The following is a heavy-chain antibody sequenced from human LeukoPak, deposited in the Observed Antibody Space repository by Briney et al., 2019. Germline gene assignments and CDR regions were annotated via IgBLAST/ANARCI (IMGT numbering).Heavy chain of an antibody. D-gene: IGHD3-16*01. CDR2: IYHSGST. CDR3: ARVQGGSVWFDP. J-gene: IGHJ5*02. Sequence: PSQTLSLTCAVSGGSISSGGYSWSWIRQPPGKGLEWIGYIYHSGSTYYNPSLKSRVTISVDRPKNQFSLKLSSVTAADTAVYYCARVQGGSVWFDPWGQGTLVTVSS. V-gene: IGHV4-30-2*01. CDR1: GGSISSGGYS.